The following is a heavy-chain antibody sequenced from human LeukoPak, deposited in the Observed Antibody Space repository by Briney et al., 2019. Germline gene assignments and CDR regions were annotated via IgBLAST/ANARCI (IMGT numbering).Heavy chain of an antibody. Sequence: ASVKVSCKASGGTFSSYAISWVRQAPGQGLDWMGGIIPIFGTANYAQKFQGRVTITADESTSTAYMELSSLRSEDTAVYYCARDRDYYYYYYRDVWGKGTTVTVSS. CDR2: IIPIFGTA. CDR1: GGTFSSYA. CDR3: ARDRDYYYYYYRDV. J-gene: IGHJ6*03. V-gene: IGHV1-69*01.